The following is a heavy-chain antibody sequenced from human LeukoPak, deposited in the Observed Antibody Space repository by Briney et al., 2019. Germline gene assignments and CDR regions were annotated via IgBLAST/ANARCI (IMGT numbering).Heavy chain of an antibody. V-gene: IGHV3-21*04. CDR1: GFTFSSYS. J-gene: IGHJ4*02. Sequence: PGGSLRLSCAASGFTFSSYSMTWVRQAPGKGLEWVSSISSSSSYIYYADSVKGRFTISRDNAKNSLYLQMNSLRVEDTAVYYCAKDRWEPYYFDYWGQGTLVTVSS. CDR3: AKDRWEPYYFDY. D-gene: IGHD4-23*01. CDR2: ISSSSSYI.